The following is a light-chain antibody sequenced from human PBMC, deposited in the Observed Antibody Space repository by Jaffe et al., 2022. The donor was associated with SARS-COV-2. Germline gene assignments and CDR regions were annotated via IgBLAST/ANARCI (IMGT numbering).Light chain of an antibody. Sequence: QSVLTQPPSASGTPGQRVTISCSGSSSNIGGNTVNWYQQLPGTAPKLLIDSDNQRPSGVPDRFSGSKSGTSASLAISGLQSEDEADYYCAAWEDSLNGWVFGGGTKLTVL. CDR1: SSNIGGNT. CDR2: SDN. J-gene: IGLJ3*02. CDR3: AAWEDSLNGWV. V-gene: IGLV1-44*01.